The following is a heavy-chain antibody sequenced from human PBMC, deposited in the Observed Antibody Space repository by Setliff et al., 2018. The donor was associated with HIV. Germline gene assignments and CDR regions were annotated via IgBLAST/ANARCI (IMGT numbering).Heavy chain of an antibody. CDR1: GGSISSYY. V-gene: IGHV4-59*08. Sequence: SETLSLTCTVSGGSISSYYWSWIRQPPGKGLEWIGYIYYSGSTNYNPSLKSRVTISVDTSKNQFSLKLSSVTAADTAVYYCARLITIFGVGQGYFDYWGQGTLVTSPQ. CDR2: IYYSGST. J-gene: IGHJ4*02. CDR3: ARLITIFGVGQGYFDY. D-gene: IGHD3-3*01.